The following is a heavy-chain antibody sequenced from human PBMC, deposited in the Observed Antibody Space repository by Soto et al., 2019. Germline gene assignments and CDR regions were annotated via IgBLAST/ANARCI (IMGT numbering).Heavy chain of an antibody. CDR1: GYTFTSYY. J-gene: IGHJ4*02. CDR3: ARGNILTGYTHAYFDY. Sequence: QVQLVQSGAEVKKPGASVKVSCKASGYTFTSYYMHWVRQAPGQGLEWMGIINPSGGSTSYAQKFQGRVTMTRDTSTSTVYMELSSLGSEDTAVYYCARGNILTGYTHAYFDYWGQGTLVTVSS. D-gene: IGHD3-9*01. CDR2: INPSGGST. V-gene: IGHV1-46*01.